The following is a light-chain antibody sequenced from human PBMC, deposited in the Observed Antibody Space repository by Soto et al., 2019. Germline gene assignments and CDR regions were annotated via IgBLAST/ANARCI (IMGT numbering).Light chain of an antibody. V-gene: IGKV1-27*01. CDR2: AAS. CDR1: QDIRNF. J-gene: IGKJ3*01. Sequence: DIQMTQSPTSLSASVGDRVTITCRASQDIRNFVAWYQQKPGKAPKLLIYAASTLQSGVPSRFSGSGSGTDLTLTINSLQPEDVATYHCQKYRSVPVFGPGTKVAIK. CDR3: QKYRSVPV.